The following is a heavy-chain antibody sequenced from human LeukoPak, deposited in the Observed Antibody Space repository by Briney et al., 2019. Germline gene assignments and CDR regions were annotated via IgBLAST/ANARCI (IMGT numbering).Heavy chain of an antibody. D-gene: IGHD4-23*01. V-gene: IGHV3-23*01. CDR3: AKDRFPGSNFLADAFDI. J-gene: IGHJ3*02. Sequence: QPGGSLRLSCAASGFTFSSYAINWVRQAPGKGLEWVSAISGSGGSTYYADSVKGRFTISRDNSKNTLYLQMNSLRAEDTAVYYCAKDRFPGSNFLADAFDIWGQGTMVTVSS. CDR1: GFTFSSYA. CDR2: ISGSGGST.